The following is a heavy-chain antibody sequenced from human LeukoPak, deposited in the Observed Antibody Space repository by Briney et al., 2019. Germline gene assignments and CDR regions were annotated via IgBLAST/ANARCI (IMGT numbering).Heavy chain of an antibody. CDR1: GGSFSGYY. D-gene: IGHD3-10*01. J-gene: IGHJ6*04. V-gene: IGHV4-34*01. Sequence: SETLSLTCAVYGGSFSGYYWSWIRQPPGEGLEWIGEINHSGSTNYHPSLKSRVTISVDTSKNQFSLKLSSVTAADTAVYYCARRYGSGSYYYYYGMDVWGKGTTVTVSS. CDR2: INHSGST. CDR3: ARRYGSGSYYYYYGMDV.